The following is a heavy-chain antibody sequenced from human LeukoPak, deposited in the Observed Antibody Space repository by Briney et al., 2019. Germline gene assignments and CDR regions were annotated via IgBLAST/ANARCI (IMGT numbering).Heavy chain of an antibody. D-gene: IGHD1-26*01. CDR1: GRTFTNYY. CDR2: INPSATKT. Sequence: ASVKVSCKASGRTFTNYYMHWVRQAPGQGLEWLAIINPSATKTNYAQRVQGRITVTRDTPTSTVYMELSSLRSEDTAIYYCASGLSGTHFDYWGQGTLVTVSS. CDR3: ASGLSGTHFDY. V-gene: IGHV1-46*01. J-gene: IGHJ4*02.